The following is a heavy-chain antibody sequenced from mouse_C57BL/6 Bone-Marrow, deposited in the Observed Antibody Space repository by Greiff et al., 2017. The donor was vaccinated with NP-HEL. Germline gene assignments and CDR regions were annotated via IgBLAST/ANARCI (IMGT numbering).Heavy chain of an antibody. J-gene: IGHJ1*03. Sequence: VQLQQSGAELVMPGASVKLSCKASGYTFTSYWMHWVKQRPGQGLEWIGEIDPSDSYTNYNQKFKGKSTLTVDKSSSTAYMQLSSLTSEDSAVYYCARDYYGNPWYFDVWGTGTTVTVSS. CDR3: ARDYYGNPWYFDV. D-gene: IGHD2-1*01. CDR2: IDPSDSYT. V-gene: IGHV1-69*01. CDR1: GYTFTSYW.